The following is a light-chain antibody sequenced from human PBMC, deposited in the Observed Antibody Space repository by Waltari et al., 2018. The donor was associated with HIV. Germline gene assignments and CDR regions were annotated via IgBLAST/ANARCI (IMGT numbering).Light chain of an antibody. CDR3: GTWDNRLSVGV. J-gene: IGLJ3*02. CDR1: ASNFGRDF. CDR2: DNT. V-gene: IGLV1-51*01. Sequence: QSVLTQPPSMPAAPGQRVTISCSGSASNFGRDFVSWYQHVPGTAPKLLIYDNTKRPSGISDRFSGSKSGTSATLAITGLQTGDEAVYYCGTWDNRLSVGVFGGGTRLTVL.